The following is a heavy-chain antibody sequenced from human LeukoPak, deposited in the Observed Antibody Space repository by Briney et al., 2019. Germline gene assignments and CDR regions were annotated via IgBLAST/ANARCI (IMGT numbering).Heavy chain of an antibody. J-gene: IGHJ4*02. CDR1: GYTFTSYY. CDR2: INPSGGST. Sequence: ASVKVSCKASGYTFTSYYMHWVRQAPGQGLEWMGMINPSGGSTSYAQKFQGRVTMTRDTSTNTVYIELMSLRSEDTAVYYCARDVTYSYVSSGYLQYYFDYWGQGPLVTVSS. D-gene: IGHD3-22*01. V-gene: IGHV1-46*01. CDR3: ARDVTYSYVSSGYLQYYFDY.